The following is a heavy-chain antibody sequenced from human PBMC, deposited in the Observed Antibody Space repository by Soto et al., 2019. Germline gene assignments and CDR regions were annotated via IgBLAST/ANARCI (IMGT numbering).Heavy chain of an antibody. V-gene: IGHV1-69*13. J-gene: IGHJ3*02. CDR3: ARVRELLDAFDI. Sequence: SVKVSCKASGGTFSSYAISWVRQAPGQGLEWMGGIIPIFGTANYAQKFQGRVTITADESTSTAYMELSSLRSEDTAVYYCARVRELLDAFDIWGQGTMVTVSS. CDR2: IIPIFGTA. CDR1: GGTFSSYA. D-gene: IGHD1-26*01.